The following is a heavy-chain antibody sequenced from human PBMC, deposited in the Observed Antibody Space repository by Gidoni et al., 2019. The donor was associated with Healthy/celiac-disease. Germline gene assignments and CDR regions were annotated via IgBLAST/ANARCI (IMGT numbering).Heavy chain of an antibody. V-gene: IGHV3-9*01. CDR2: ISWNSGSI. CDR3: AKVIYYYDSSGLWGDAFDI. CDR1: GFTFDDYA. J-gene: IGHJ3*02. D-gene: IGHD3-22*01. Sequence: EVQLVESGGGLVQPGRSLRLSCAASGFTFDDYAMHWVRQAPGKGLGWVSGISWNSGSIGDADSVKGRFTISRDNAKNSLYLQMNSLRAEDTALYYCAKVIYYYDSSGLWGDAFDIWGQGTMVTVSS.